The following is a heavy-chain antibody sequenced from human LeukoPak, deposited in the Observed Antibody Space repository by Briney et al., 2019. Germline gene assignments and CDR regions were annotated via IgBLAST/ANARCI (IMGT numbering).Heavy chain of an antibody. CDR2: MKPNSGNT. D-gene: IGHD5-12*01. Sequence: GASVKVSCKASGYTFISYDINWVRQATGQGLEWMGWMKPNSGNTGYAQKFRGRFTMTRNTSLNTAYMELSSLTSEDTAVYYCARGLSGYDWGSDWFDRWGQGTLVTVSS. J-gene: IGHJ5*02. V-gene: IGHV1-8*01. CDR3: ARGLSGYDWGSDWFDR. CDR1: GYTFISYD.